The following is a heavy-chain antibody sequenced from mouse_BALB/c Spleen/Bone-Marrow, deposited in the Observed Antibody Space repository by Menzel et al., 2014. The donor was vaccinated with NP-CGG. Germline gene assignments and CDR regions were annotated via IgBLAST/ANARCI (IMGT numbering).Heavy chain of an antibody. CDR2: IYPGDGDT. D-gene: IGHD2-1*01. CDR3: ARHAYGNSYWYFDV. Sequence: QVQLQQPGPELVKPGASVKISCKASGYAFSSSWMNWVKQRPGQGLEWIGRIYPGDGDTNYNGKLKGKATLTADKFSSTAYMQPSSLTSVDSAVYFCARHAYGNSYWYFDVWGAGTTVTVSS. CDR1: GYAFSSSW. V-gene: IGHV1-82*01. J-gene: IGHJ1*01.